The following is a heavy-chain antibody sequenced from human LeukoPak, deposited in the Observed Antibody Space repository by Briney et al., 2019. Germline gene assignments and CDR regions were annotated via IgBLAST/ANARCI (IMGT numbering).Heavy chain of an antibody. D-gene: IGHD4-11*01. J-gene: IGHJ5*02. Sequence: SETLSLTCAVYGGSFSGYYWSWIRQPPGKGLEWIGEINRSGSTNYNPSLKSRVTISVDTSKNQFSLKLSSVTAADTAVYHCARSGYSRWFDPWGQGTLVTVSS. V-gene: IGHV4-34*01. CDR2: INRSGST. CDR3: ARSGYSRWFDP. CDR1: GGSFSGYY.